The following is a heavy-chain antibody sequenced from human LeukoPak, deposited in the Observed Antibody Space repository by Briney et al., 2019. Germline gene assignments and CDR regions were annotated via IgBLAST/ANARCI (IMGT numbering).Heavy chain of an antibody. Sequence: SETLSLTCAVYGGSFSGYYWSWIRQPPGKGLEWIGEINHSGSTNYNPSLKSRVTISVDTSKNQFSLKLSSVTAADTAVYYCARDLGLYSSGWYYFDYWGQGTLVTVSS. J-gene: IGHJ4*02. D-gene: IGHD6-19*01. CDR2: INHSGST. V-gene: IGHV4-34*01. CDR1: GGSFSGYY. CDR3: ARDLGLYSSGWYYFDY.